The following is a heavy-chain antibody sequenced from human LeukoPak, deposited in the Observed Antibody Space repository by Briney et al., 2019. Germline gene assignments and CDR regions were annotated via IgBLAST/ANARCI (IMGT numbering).Heavy chain of an antibody. CDR1: GYTFTAYY. D-gene: IGHD5-24*01. V-gene: IGHV1-2*02. CDR2: INPNSGDT. J-gene: IGHJ4*02. CDR3: ARGGDGDRRDFDY. Sequence: GASVKVSCKASGYTFTAYYLHWLRQAPGQGLQWMGLINPNSGDTNYAQRFQGRVTMTRDTSISTAYMELHSLRSDDTAIYYCARGGDGDRRDFDYWGQGTLVTVSS.